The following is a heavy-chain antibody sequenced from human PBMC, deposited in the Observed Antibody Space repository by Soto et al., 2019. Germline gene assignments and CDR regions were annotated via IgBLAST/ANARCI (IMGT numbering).Heavy chain of an antibody. D-gene: IGHD3-16*01. CDR1: GYTLTELS. CDR3: ATDRVYYDYIWGAVGAFDI. V-gene: IGHV1-24*01. J-gene: IGHJ3*02. CDR2: FDPEDGET. Sequence: ASVKVSCKVSGYTLTELSMHWVRQAPGKGLEWMGGFDPEDGETIYAQKFQGRVTMTEDTSTDTAYMELSSLRSEDTAVYYCATDRVYYDYIWGAVGAFDIWGQGTMVTVSS.